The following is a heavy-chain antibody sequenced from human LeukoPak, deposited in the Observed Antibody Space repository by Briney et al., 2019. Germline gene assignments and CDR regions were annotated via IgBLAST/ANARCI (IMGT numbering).Heavy chain of an antibody. Sequence: GESLKISCKGSGYSFTSYWIGWVRQMPGKGLEWMGIIYPGDSDTRHSPTFQGQVTISADKSISTAHLQWSSLNASDTAMYYRARRYGGSCGGYFDYWAQGTLVSVSS. D-gene: IGHD2-15*01. V-gene: IGHV5-51*01. J-gene: IGHJ4*02. CDR2: IYPGDSDT. CDR1: GYSFTSYW. CDR3: ARRYGGSCGGYFDY.